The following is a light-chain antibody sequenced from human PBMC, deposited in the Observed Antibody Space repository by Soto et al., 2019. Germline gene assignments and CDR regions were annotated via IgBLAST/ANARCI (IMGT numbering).Light chain of an antibody. CDR3: LQHNNYPRT. J-gene: IGKJ1*01. CDR1: QSVSSSY. V-gene: IGKV3-20*01. Sequence: EIVLTQSPGTLSLSPGERATLSCRASQSVSSSYLAWYQQKPGQAPRLLVYGASGRATGIPDRFSGSRSGTDFTLTISSLQSEDFATYFCLQHNNYPRTFGQGTKVDI. CDR2: GAS.